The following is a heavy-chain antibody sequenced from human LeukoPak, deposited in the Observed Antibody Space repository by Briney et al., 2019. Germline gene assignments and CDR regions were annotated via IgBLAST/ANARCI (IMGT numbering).Heavy chain of an antibody. CDR1: GYTLARYY. CDR2: INPSGGST. CDR3: ARGGYYDSSGSFDP. J-gene: IGHJ5*02. D-gene: IGHD3-22*01. Sequence: ASVTVSCMASGYTLARYYIHWVRQAAGQGREWMGIINPSGGSTRYAQKFQGRVTMTRDTSTSTVYMELSSLSSDDTAVYYCARGGYYDSSGSFDPWGQGTLVTVSS. V-gene: IGHV1-46*01.